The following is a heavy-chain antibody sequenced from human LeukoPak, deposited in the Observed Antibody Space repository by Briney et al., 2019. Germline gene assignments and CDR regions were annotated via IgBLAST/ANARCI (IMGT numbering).Heavy chain of an antibody. CDR1: GFTVITND. CDR2: LYSDGNT. V-gene: IGHV3-53*01. D-gene: IGHD1-14*01. Sequence: PVGSLRLSCAASGFTVITNDMTWVRQAPGKGLEWVSVLYSDGNTKYADSVQGRFTISRDNSKNTLYLEMNSLSPDDTAVYYCARGVEPLAANTLAYWGQGTLVPVSS. J-gene: IGHJ4*02. CDR3: ARGVEPLAANTLAY.